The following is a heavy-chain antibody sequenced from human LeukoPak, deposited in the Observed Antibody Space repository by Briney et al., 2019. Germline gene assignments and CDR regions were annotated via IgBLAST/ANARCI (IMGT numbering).Heavy chain of an antibody. Sequence: KPSETLSLTCTVSGDSISSYYCTWIRQPAGRGLEWIGRIYSSGSTSYNPSLKSRVTMSVDTSKNQFSLALSSVTAADTAVYYCARREGPDKRVFDNWGQGTPVTVSS. CDR1: GDSISSYY. J-gene: IGHJ4*02. D-gene: IGHD1-14*01. CDR3: ARREGPDKRVFDN. V-gene: IGHV4-4*07. CDR2: IYSSGST.